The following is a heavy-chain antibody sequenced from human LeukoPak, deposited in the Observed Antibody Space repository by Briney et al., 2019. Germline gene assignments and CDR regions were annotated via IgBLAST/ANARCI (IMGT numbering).Heavy chain of an antibody. Sequence: GGSLRLSCAGCGFTFSKYGMNWVRQAPGKGLEWVADIKEGGSKIYSVDSVKGRFTISRDNAKNSVYLQMNSLRAEDTAVYYCAGSSGWLFDYWGQGSLVAVSS. CDR1: GFTFSKYG. CDR3: AGSSGWLFDY. D-gene: IGHD6-19*01. J-gene: IGHJ4*02. CDR2: IKEGGSKI. V-gene: IGHV3-7*01.